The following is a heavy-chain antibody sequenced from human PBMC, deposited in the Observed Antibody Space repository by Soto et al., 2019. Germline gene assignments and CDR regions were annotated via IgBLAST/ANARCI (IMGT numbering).Heavy chain of an antibody. CDR3: ARDAIRADFDY. Sequence: GALRLSCAASGFTFSSYSMNWVRQAPGKGLEWVSSISSSSSYIYYADSVKGRFTISRDNAKNSLYLQMNSLRAEDTAVYYCARDAIRADFDYWGQGTLVTVSS. V-gene: IGHV3-21*01. J-gene: IGHJ4*02. CDR2: ISSSSSYI. CDR1: GFTFSSYS.